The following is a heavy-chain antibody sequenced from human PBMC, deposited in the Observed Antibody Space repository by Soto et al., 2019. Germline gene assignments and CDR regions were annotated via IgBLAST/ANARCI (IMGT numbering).Heavy chain of an antibody. J-gene: IGHJ4*02. V-gene: IGHV4-34*01. Sequence: QVQLQQWGAGLLKPSETLSLTCAVYGGSFTGYYWSWIRQPPGKGLEWIGEINHSGSTNYNPSLQSRVTISVDTSKNQFSLKLTSVTAADTAVYYCARARLIGNSGWENFDYWGQGTLVTVSS. CDR2: INHSGST. CDR3: ARARLIGNSGWENFDY. CDR1: GGSFTGYY. D-gene: IGHD6-19*01.